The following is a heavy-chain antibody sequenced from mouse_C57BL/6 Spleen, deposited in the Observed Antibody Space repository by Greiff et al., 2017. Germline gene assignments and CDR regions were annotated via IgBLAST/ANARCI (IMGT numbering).Heavy chain of an antibody. V-gene: IGHV1-61*01. J-gene: IGHJ1*03. D-gene: IGHD4-1*01. CDR1: GYTFTSYW. CDR3: AREANWGYFDV. Sequence: QVQLQQPGAELVRPGSSVKLSCKASGYTFTSYWMDWVKQRPGQGLEWIGNIYPSDSETHYNQKFKDKATLTVDKSSSTAYMQLSSLTSEDSAVYYCAREANWGYFDVWGTGTTVTVSS. CDR2: IYPSDSET.